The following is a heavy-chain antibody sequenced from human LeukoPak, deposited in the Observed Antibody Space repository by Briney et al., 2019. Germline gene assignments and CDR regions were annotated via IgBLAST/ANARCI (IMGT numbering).Heavy chain of an antibody. CDR1: GGSISSYY. J-gene: IGHJ4*02. CDR3: ARDGFYDSIGYYYNWVFDY. V-gene: IGHV4-59*01. D-gene: IGHD3-22*01. Sequence: PWETLSLTCTVSGGSISSYYWHWIRQPPGKGLEWVGYIYYIGSTNYNPSLKRRVSILVGTCKKQFLLNLSSVTGADTAVYYCARDGFYDSIGYYYNWVFDYGGQGTLVTVPP. CDR2: IYYIGST.